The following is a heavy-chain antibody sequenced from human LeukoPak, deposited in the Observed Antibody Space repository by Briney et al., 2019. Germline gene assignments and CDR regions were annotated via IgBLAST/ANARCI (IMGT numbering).Heavy chain of an antibody. Sequence: SSETLSLTCAVYGGSSSGYYWSWIRQPPGKGLEWIGEINHSGSTNYNPSLKSRVTISVDTSKNQFSLKLSSVTAADTAVYYCARGRGDYDYVWGSYRLYYFDYWGQGTLVTVSS. V-gene: IGHV4-34*01. CDR3: ARGRGDYDYVWGSYRLYYFDY. D-gene: IGHD3-16*02. J-gene: IGHJ4*02. CDR1: GGSSSGYY. CDR2: INHSGST.